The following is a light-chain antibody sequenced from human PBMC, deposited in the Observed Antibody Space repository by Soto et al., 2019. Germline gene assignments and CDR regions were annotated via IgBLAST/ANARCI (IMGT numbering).Light chain of an antibody. CDR2: EGD. V-gene: IGLV2-23*01. CDR1: TSDVGDRNL. J-gene: IGLJ1*01. Sequence: QSALTQPASVSGSLGQSITIFCTGTTSDVGDRNLVSWYQHHPGEAPQLIVFEGDNRPSGVSDRFSASKSGNTASLTISGLQADDEADYYCCTHAGRNTYVFGTGTKLTVL. CDR3: CTHAGRNTYV.